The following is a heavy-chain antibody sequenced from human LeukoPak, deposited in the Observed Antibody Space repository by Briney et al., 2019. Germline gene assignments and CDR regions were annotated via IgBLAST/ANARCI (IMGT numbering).Heavy chain of an antibody. CDR1: GGTFSSYA. J-gene: IGHJ5*02. CDR2: IIPIFGTA. Sequence: SVKVSCKAPGGTFSSYAISWGRQAPGQGLEWMGGIIPIFGTANYAQKFQGRVTITTDESTSTAYMELSSLRSEDTAVYYCARGPCSSTSCLNWFDPWGQGTLVTVSS. CDR3: ARGPCSSTSCLNWFDP. D-gene: IGHD2-2*01. V-gene: IGHV1-69*05.